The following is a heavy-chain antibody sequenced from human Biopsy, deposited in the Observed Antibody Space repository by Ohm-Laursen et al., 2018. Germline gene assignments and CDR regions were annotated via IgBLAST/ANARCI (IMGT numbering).Heavy chain of an antibody. CDR3: ARNLRLAITMNSGETTHSFHFGMDV. J-gene: IGHJ6*02. Sequence: GSLRLSCTATEFSFSDYHMTWIRQTPGKGLEWVSYISPSGTNGNSADFVRGRFSISRDNAKKSLYLQMSSLRAEDTAIYYCARNLRLAITMNSGETTHSFHFGMDVWGQGTSVTVSS. CDR1: EFSFSDYH. V-gene: IGHV3-11*01. CDR2: ISPSGTNG. D-gene: IGHD3/OR15-3a*01.